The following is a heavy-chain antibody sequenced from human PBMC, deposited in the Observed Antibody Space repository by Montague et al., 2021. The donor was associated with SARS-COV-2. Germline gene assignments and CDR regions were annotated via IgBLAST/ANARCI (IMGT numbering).Heavy chain of an antibody. D-gene: IGHD2-15*01. CDR1: GDSVSSNSAA. Sequence: CAISGDSVSSNSAAWDWIRQSPSRGLEWLGRTYYRSQWYNDYAASVGSRIAINPDTSKNHFSLQLDSVTPEDTAVYYCARSQHCGGGRCYSLSWFDPWGQGTLVIVSS. CDR3: ARSQHCGGGRCYSLSWFDP. J-gene: IGHJ5*02. V-gene: IGHV6-1*01. CDR2: TYYRSQWYN.